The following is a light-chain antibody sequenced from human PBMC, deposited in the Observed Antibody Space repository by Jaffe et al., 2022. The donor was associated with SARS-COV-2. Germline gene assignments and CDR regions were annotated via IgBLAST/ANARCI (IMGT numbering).Light chain of an antibody. CDR1: ALARKY. J-gene: IGLJ3*02. Sequence: SYELTQPPSVSVSPGQTARITCSGDALARKYAYWYQQKSGQAPVVVIHEDIKRPSGIPERFSGSSSGTVATLTISGAQVEDEADYYCYSTDTTGRVFGGGTKLTVL. CDR3: YSTDTTGRV. CDR2: EDI. V-gene: IGLV3-10*01.